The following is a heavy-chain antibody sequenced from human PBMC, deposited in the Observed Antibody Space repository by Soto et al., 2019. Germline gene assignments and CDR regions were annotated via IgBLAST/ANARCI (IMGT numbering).Heavy chain of an antibody. D-gene: IGHD3-10*01. J-gene: IGHJ4*02. CDR2: ISSSGGST. Sequence: GSLRLSCAASGFTFSRFPMSWVRQAPGKGLEWVSAISSSGGSTYYADSVKGRFTITRDNSKNTLYVQMNSLRAEDSAVYYCASSSPASDYWGQGTLVTVSS. CDR3: ASSSPASDY. CDR1: GFTFSRFP. V-gene: IGHV3-23*01.